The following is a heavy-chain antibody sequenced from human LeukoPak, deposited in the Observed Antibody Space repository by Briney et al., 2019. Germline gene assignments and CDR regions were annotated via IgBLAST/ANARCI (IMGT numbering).Heavy chain of an antibody. V-gene: IGHV3-11*01. D-gene: IGHD6-13*01. CDR3: ARVSSWYWRLIYYGMDV. Sequence: GGSLRLSCAASGFTFSDYYMSWIRQAPGKGLEWISYISSGGSTTSYADSVKGRFTISRDNAKNSLSLQMNSLRAEDTAVYYCARVSSWYWRLIYYGMDVWGQGTTVTVSS. CDR1: GFTFSDYY. J-gene: IGHJ6*02. CDR2: ISSGGSTT.